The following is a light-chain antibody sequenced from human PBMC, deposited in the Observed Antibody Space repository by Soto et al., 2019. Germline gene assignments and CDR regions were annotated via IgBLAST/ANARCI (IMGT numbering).Light chain of an antibody. CDR2: EVI. V-gene: IGLV2-23*02. J-gene: IGLJ2*01. CDR1: SSDVGNYNL. Sequence: QSALTQPASVSGSPGQSVTISCTGTSSDVGNYNLVSWYQQHPGKAPTLIIYEVIKRPAGISNRFSGSKSGNTASLTISGLQTEDEADYFCCSYACVTSMTFGGGTKLTVL. CDR3: CSYACVTSMT.